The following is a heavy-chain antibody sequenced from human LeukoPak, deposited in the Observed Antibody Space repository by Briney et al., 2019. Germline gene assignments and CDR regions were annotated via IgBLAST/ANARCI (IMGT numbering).Heavy chain of an antibody. J-gene: IGHJ6*03. Sequence: GGSLRLSCAASGFTFSSYAMHWVRQAPGKGLEWVAVISYDGSNKYYADSVKGRFTISRDNSENTLYLQMNSLRAEDTAVYYCARGLMIVVVTPGYMDVWGKGTTVTVSS. D-gene: IGHD3-22*01. CDR3: ARGLMIVVVTPGYMDV. V-gene: IGHV3-30*04. CDR1: GFTFSSYA. CDR2: ISYDGSNK.